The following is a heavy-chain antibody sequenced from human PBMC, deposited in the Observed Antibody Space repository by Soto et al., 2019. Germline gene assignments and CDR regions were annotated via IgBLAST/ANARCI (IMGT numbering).Heavy chain of an antibody. J-gene: IGHJ4*02. CDR3: TTERPDTHMVFDY. D-gene: IGHD5-18*01. V-gene: IGHV3-15*01. CDR1: GFPFSNAW. CDR2: NGGRT. Sequence: EVQLLESGGGLVQPGGSLRLSCAVSGFPFSNAWMSWVRQAPGKGLEWVGRNGGRTDYAAPVKGRFTISRADTKNTLYLQMNNLKNEGTLIYSWTTERPDTHMVFDYWGQGTLVTVSS.